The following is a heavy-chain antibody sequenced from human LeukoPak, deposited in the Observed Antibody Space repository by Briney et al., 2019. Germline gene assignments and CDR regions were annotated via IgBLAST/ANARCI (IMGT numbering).Heavy chain of an antibody. V-gene: IGHV1-2*02. D-gene: IGHD2-2*01. CDR3: ARHTSTYLDQ. J-gene: IGHJ4*02. CDR1: GYTFSGTGWY. CDR2: IYPNNGAT. Sequence: ASVKVSCKASGYTFSGTGWYLYWLRQAPGQGLECMGWIYPNNGATAYAQKFQGRVTMTRDTSTSTAYMELSRLGSDDTAVYFCARHTSTYLDQWGQGALVTVSS.